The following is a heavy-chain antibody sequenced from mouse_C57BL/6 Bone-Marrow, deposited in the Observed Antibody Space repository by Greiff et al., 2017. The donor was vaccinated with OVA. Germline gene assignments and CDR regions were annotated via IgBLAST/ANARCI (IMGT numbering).Heavy chain of an antibody. CDR3: ARDSNYGAWFAY. V-gene: IGHV1-69*01. CDR2: IDPSDSYT. D-gene: IGHD2-5*01. Sequence: VQLQQPGAELVMPGASVKLSCKASGYTFTSYWMHWVKQRPGQGLEWIGEIDPSDSYTNYNQKFKGKSTFTVDKSSSTAYMQLSSLTSEDSAVYYCARDSNYGAWFAYWGQGTLVTVSA. CDR1: GYTFTSYW. J-gene: IGHJ3*01.